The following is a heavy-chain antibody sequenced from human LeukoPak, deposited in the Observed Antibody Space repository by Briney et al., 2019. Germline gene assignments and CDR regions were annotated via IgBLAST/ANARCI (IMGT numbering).Heavy chain of an antibody. J-gene: IGHJ6*03. CDR1: GFTFSSYS. V-gene: IGHV3-21*01. CDR3: ARDILGSSTSYPIYYMDV. D-gene: IGHD2-2*01. Sequence: GGSLRLSCAASGFTFSSYSMNWVRQAPGKGLEWVSSISSSSSYIYYADSVKGRFTISRDNAKNSLYLQMNSLRAEGTAVYYCARDILGSSTSYPIYYMDVWGKGTTVTVSS. CDR2: ISSSSSYI.